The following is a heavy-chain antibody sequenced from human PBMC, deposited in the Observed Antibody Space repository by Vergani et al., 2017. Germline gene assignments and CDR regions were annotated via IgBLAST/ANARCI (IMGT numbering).Heavy chain of an antibody. V-gene: IGHV4-34*01. CDR1: GGSFSGYY. Sequence: QVQLQQWGAGLLKPSETLSLTCAVYGGSFSGYYWSWIRQPPGKGLEWIGEINHSGSTYYNPSLKSRVTISVDTSKNQFSLKLSSVTAADTAGYYCAREVGYSSSWYSGSDYYYMDVWGKGTTVTVSS. J-gene: IGHJ6*03. D-gene: IGHD6-13*01. CDR3: AREVGYSSSWYSGSDYYYMDV. CDR2: INHSGST.